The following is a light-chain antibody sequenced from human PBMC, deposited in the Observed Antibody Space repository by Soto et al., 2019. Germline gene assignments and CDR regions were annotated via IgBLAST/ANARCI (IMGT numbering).Light chain of an antibody. J-gene: IGKJ5*01. CDR3: QQYHTSSIT. CDR1: QTISSW. Sequence: DIQVTQSPSTLSASVGDRVTITCRASQTISSWLAWYQQKPGKAPNLLIYDASTLERGVPSRFSGTGPGTEFTLTIDRLQPDDFATYYCQQYHTSSITFGQGTRLEIK. V-gene: IGKV1-5*01. CDR2: DAS.